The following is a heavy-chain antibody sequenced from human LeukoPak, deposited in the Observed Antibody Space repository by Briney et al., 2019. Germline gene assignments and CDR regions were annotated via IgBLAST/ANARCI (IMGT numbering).Heavy chain of an antibody. CDR1: GFTLSSYE. CDR3: ACLRGPSDY. J-gene: IGHJ4*02. V-gene: IGHV3-23*01. D-gene: IGHD4-17*01. CDR2: IDYSGGET. Sequence: PGGSLRLSCTASGFTLSSYEMSWIRQAPGKGLEWVSSIDYSGGETHYADSVKGRFTISRDNTKNSLYLQMDSLTADDTAVYFCACLRGPSDYWGQGTLVTVSS.